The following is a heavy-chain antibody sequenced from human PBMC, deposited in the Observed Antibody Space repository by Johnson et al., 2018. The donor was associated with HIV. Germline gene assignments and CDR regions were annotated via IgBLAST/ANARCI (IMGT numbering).Heavy chain of an antibody. D-gene: IGHD6-13*01. J-gene: IGHJ3*02. V-gene: IGHV3-33*06. CDR3: AKDRHSSRWYYGAFDI. CDR1: GFTFSSYG. Sequence: QVQLVESGGGVVQPGRSLRLSCAASGFTFSSYGMHWVRQAPGKGLAWVAVIWYDGSNKYYADSVKGRFTISRDNSKNTLYLQMNSLSAEDTAVYYCAKDRHSSRWYYGAFDIWGQGTMVTVSS. CDR2: IWYDGSNK.